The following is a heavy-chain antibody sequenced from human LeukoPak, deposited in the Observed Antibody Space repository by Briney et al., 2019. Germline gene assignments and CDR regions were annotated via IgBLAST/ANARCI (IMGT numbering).Heavy chain of an antibody. D-gene: IGHD4-23*01. Sequence: GGSLRLSCAASGLTFSNAWMSWVRQAPGKGLEWVGRIKSKTDGGTTDYAAPVKGRFTISRDDSKNTLYLQMNSLKTEDTAVYYCTTDLDGGNSFDYWGQGTLVTVSS. CDR2: IKSKTDGGTT. CDR1: GLTFSNAW. V-gene: IGHV3-15*01. CDR3: TTDLDGGNSFDY. J-gene: IGHJ4*02.